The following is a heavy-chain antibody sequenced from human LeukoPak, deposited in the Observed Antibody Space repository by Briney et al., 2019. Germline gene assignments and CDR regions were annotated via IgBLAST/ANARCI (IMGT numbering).Heavy chain of an antibody. J-gene: IGHJ4*02. Sequence: AGGSLRLSCAASGFTFSSYGMHWVRQAPGKGLEWVAVISYDGSNKYYADSVKGRFTISRDNSKNTLYLQMNSLRAEDTAVYYCAKDDCGDYFDYWGQGTLVTVSS. CDR2: ISYDGSNK. CDR1: GFTFSSYG. D-gene: IGHD4-17*01. V-gene: IGHV3-30*18. CDR3: AKDDCGDYFDY.